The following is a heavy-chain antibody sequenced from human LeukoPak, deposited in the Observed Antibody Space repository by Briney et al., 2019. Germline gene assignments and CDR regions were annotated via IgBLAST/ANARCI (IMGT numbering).Heavy chain of an antibody. D-gene: IGHD2-15*01. CDR2: IYYSGST. J-gene: IGHJ4*02. Sequence: SETLSLTCTVSGGSISSYYWGWIRQPPGKGLEWIGSIYYSGSTYYNPSLKSRVTISVDTSKNQFSLKLSSVTAADTAVYYCARRGGYCSGGSCYSWGYWGQGTLVTVSS. CDR1: GGSISSYY. CDR3: ARRGGYCSGGSCYSWGY. V-gene: IGHV4-39*01.